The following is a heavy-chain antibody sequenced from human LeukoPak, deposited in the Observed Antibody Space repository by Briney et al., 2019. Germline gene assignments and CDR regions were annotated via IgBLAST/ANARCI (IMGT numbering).Heavy chain of an antibody. Sequence: GGSLRLSCAVSGFTVSGNFMNWVRQAPGKGQEWVSVIHTGGATYYADSVKGRFIISRDSSKNTLYLQMNRLRVEDTAVYYCARARDFDYWGQGTLVTISS. CDR1: GFTVSGNF. J-gene: IGHJ4*02. CDR3: ARARDFDY. CDR2: IHTGGAT. V-gene: IGHV3-66*01.